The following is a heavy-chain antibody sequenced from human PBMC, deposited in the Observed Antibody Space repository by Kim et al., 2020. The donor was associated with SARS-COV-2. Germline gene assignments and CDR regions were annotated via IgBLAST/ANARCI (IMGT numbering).Heavy chain of an antibody. CDR3: ARVMKDYGGNSGVIDY. CDR2: ISSSGSTI. J-gene: IGHJ4*02. D-gene: IGHD4-17*01. V-gene: IGHV3-48*03. Sequence: GGSLRLSCAASGFTFSSYEMNWVRQAPGKGLEWVSYISSSGSTIYYADSVKGRFTISRDNAKNSLYLQMNSLRAEDTAVYYCARVMKDYGGNSGVIDYWGQGTLITVSS. CDR1: GFTFSSYE.